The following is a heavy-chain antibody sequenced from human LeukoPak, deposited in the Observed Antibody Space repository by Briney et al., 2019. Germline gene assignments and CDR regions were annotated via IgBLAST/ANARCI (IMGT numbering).Heavy chain of an antibody. V-gene: IGHV3-30*03. CDR1: GFTFTRNC. CDR2: IPHDGSNA. Sequence: PGTSPRLSCVASGFTFTRNCMHWVRQAPGKGLEWVAAIPHDGSNALYADSVKGRFTISRDDSKSTQYLQMNSLRIEDSAMYYCATGSDFYYASWGQGTLVTVSS. J-gene: IGHJ5*02. CDR3: ATGSDFYYAS. D-gene: IGHD3-3*01.